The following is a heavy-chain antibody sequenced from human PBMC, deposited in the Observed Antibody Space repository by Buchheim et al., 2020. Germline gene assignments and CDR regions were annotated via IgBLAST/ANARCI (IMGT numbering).Heavy chain of an antibody. J-gene: IGHJ5*02. CDR3: ARVAGGDKNWLDA. CDR1: GGSISSGGYY. Sequence: QVQLQESGPGLVKPSQTLSLMCSVSGGSISSGGYYWSWIRQHPGKDLEWIAYIYYSGNIYHNPSLKSRVTMSVDTSKNQFSLKLSSMTAADTAVYYCARVAGGDKNWLDAWGQGT. CDR2: IYYSGNI. V-gene: IGHV4-31*03. D-gene: IGHD2-21*02.